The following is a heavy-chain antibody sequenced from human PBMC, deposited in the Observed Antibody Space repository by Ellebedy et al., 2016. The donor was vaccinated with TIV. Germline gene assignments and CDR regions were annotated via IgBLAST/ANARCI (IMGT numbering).Heavy chain of an antibody. D-gene: IGHD1-26*01. J-gene: IGHJ4*02. CDR3: TRLQVGATSGDY. CDR2: ISPSGDST. Sequence: ASVKVSCKASGYTFTNYWMHWVRQAPGQGLEWMGIISPSGDSTSYAQKFQGRVSVTRDTSTSTVSLELSSLRSDDTAVYYCTRLQVGATSGDYWGQGTLVTVSS. V-gene: IGHV1-46*01. CDR1: GYTFTNYW.